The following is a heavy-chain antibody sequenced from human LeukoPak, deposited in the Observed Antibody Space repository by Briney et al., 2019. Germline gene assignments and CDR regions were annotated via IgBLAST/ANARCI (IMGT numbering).Heavy chain of an antibody. CDR1: GGSISSYY. D-gene: IGHD6-6*01. V-gene: IGHV4-59*01. Sequence: SETLSPTCTVSGGSISSYYWSWIRQPPGKGLEWIGYIYYSGSTNYNPSLKSRVTISVDTSKNQFSLKLSSVTAADTAVYYCARAKYSSSSRYYFDYWGQGTLVTVSS. CDR3: ARAKYSSSSRYYFDY. CDR2: IYYSGST. J-gene: IGHJ4*02.